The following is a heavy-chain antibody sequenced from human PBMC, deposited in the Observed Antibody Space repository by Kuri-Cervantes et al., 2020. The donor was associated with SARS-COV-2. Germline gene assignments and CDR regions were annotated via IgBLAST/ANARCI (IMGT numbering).Heavy chain of an antibody. J-gene: IGHJ5*02. Sequence: LRLSCTVSGGSPSSVGYYWSWIRQHPGKGLEWIGYIYYSGSTYYNPSLKSRVTISVDTSKNQFSLKLSSVTAADTAVYYCARQMMSSITIFGVVITRNWFDPWGQGTLVTVSS. V-gene: IGHV4-31*03. D-gene: IGHD3-3*01. CDR1: GGSPSSVGYY. CDR3: ARQMMSSITIFGVVITRNWFDP. CDR2: IYYSGST.